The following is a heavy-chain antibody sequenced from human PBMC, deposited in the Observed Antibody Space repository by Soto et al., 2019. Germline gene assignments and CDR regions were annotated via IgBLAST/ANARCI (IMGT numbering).Heavy chain of an antibody. Sequence: PSETLSLTCTVSGGSISSYYGNWIRQPPGKGLEWIGYISYSGSTAYNPSLNNRVTISLDTSKNQFSLKLSSMTAADTAVYYCARRIGALGVWGKGTTVTVSS. CDR1: GGSISSYY. J-gene: IGHJ6*04. CDR2: ISYSGST. D-gene: IGHD4-17*01. CDR3: ARRIGALGV. V-gene: IGHV4-59*08.